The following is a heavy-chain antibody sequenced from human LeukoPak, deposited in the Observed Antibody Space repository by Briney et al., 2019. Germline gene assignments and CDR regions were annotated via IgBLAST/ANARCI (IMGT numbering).Heavy chain of an antibody. D-gene: IGHD3-22*01. V-gene: IGHV4-34*01. CDR1: GGSFSGYY. Sequence: SETLSLTCAVDGGSFSGYYWSWLRQPPGKGLEWIGEINHSGSTNYNPSLKSRVTISVDTSKNQFSLKLSSVTAADTAVYYCARLPGGLKYYYDSSGYYYPTVDAFDIWGQGTMVTVSS. J-gene: IGHJ3*02. CDR2: INHSGST. CDR3: ARLPGGLKYYYDSSGYYYPTVDAFDI.